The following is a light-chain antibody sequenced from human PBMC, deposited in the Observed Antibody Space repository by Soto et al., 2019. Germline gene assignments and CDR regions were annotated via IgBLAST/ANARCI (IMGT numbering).Light chain of an antibody. V-gene: IGKV1-39*01. CDR2: AAS. Sequence: DIQMTQSPSSLSASVGDRVTITCRASQTISTYLNGYQQKPGKAPKLLIYAASSLQSGVPSRFSGSGSGTACTLTISSLQPEDFATYFCQQSRSIPYIFGQGTKLQL. J-gene: IGKJ2*01. CDR3: QQSRSIPYI. CDR1: QTISTY.